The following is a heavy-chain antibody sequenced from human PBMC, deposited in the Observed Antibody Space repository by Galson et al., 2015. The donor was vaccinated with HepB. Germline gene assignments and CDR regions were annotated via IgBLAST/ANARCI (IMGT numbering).Heavy chain of an antibody. D-gene: IGHD2-2*01. CDR3: ARDIVVVPAAREGYAFDI. V-gene: IGHV1-69*13. J-gene: IGHJ3*02. CDR1: GYTFTSYA. Sequence: SVKVSCKASGYTFTSYAMNWVRQAPGQGLEWMGGIIPIFGTANYAQKFQGRVTITADESTSTAYMELSSLRSEDTAVYYCARDIVVVPAAREGYAFDIWGQGTMVTVSS. CDR2: IIPIFGTA.